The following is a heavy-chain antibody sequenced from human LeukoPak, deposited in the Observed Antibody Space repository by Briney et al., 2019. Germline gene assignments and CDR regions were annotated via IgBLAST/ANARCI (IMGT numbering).Heavy chain of an antibody. CDR1: GYTFTGYY. CDR3: ARQGRGGSRSGGDAFDI. V-gene: IGHV1-2*06. CDR2: INPNSGGT. J-gene: IGHJ3*02. Sequence: ASVKVSCKASGYTFTGYYMHLVRQAPGQGLEWMGRINPNSGGTNYAQKFQGRVTMTRDTSISTAYMELSRLRSDDTAVYYCARQGRGGSRSGGDAFDIWGQGTKVTVSS. D-gene: IGHD3-10*01.